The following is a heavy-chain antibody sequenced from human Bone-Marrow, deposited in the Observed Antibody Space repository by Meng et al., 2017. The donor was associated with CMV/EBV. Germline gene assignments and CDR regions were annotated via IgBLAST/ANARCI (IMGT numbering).Heavy chain of an antibody. CDR2: IYSGGST. CDR3: ARPTRTYYYGMDV. V-gene: IGHV3-53*05. CDR1: VFTVSSNY. J-gene: IGHJ6*02. Sequence: ESLKISCAASVFTVSSNYMSWVRQAPGKGREWVSVIYSGGSTYYADSVKGRFTISRDNSKNTLYLQMNSLRAEDTAVYYCARPTRTYYYGMDVWGQGTTVTVSS. D-gene: IGHD3/OR15-3a*01.